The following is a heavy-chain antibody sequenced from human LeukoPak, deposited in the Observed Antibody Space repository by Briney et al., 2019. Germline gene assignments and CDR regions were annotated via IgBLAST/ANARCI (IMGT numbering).Heavy chain of an antibody. CDR3: ARDDYGEAGFDY. J-gene: IGHJ4*02. D-gene: IGHD4-17*01. CDR1: GYTFTSYD. Sequence: ASVKVSCKASGYTFTSYDINWVRQAPGQGLEWMGWISAYNGNTNYAQKLQGRVTMTTDTSTSTAYMELRRLRSDDTAVYYCARDDYGEAGFDYWGQGTLVTVSS. CDR2: ISAYNGNT. V-gene: IGHV1-18*01.